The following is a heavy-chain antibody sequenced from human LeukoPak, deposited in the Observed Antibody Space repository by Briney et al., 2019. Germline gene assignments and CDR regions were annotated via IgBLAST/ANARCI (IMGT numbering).Heavy chain of an antibody. CDR2: IYHSGST. D-gene: IGHD6-6*01. CDR3: ARASEYSSSPPDY. V-gene: IGHV4-38-2*01. J-gene: IGHJ4*02. Sequence: PSETLSLTCAVSGYSISRGYYWGWIRQPPGKGLEWIWSIYHSGSTYYNPSLKSRVTISIDTSKNHVSLKLSSVTSADTAVYYCARASEYSSSPPDYWGQGTLVSVSS. CDR1: GYSISRGYY.